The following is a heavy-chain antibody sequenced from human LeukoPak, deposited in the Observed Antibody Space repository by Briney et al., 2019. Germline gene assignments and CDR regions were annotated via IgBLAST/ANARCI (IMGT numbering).Heavy chain of an antibody. CDR2: IHYSVGT. J-gene: IGHJ6*03. D-gene: IGHD3-10*01. CDR3: ARTTMVRGTYYMDV. CDR1: GGSISSYY. Sequence: PSETLSLTCTVSGGSISSYYWSWIRQPPGKGLEWIGYIHYSVGTNYNPSLKSRLTISVETSKNQFSLKLRSVTAADTAVYYCARTTMVRGTYYMDVWGKGTTVTISS. V-gene: IGHV4-59*01.